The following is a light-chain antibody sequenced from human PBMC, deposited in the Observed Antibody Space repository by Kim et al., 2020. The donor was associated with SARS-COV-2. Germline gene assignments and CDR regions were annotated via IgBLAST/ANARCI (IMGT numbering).Light chain of an antibody. V-gene: IGLV4-69*01. CDR2: LDSDGSH. J-gene: IGLJ3*02. CDR3: QTWGTAIV. Sequence: GASVNLTCTLGGGHSSYAITWHQQQPEKGPRYLMKLDSDGSHSKGDGIPDRFSGSSSGAERYLTISSLQSEDEADYYCQTWGTAIVFGGGTKLTVL. CDR1: GGHSSYA.